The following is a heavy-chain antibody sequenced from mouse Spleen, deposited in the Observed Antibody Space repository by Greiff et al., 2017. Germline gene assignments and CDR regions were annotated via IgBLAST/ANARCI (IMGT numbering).Heavy chain of an antibody. CDR3: ARGRLGPGYFDY. V-gene: IGHV3-6*01. J-gene: IGHJ2*01. D-gene: IGHD4-1*01. Sequence: DVKLQESGPGLVKPSQSLSLTCSVTGYSITSGYYWNWIRQFPGNKLEWMGYISYDGSNNYNPSLKNRISITRDTSKNQFFLKLNSVTTEDTATYYCARGRLGPGYFDYWGQGTTLTVSS. CDR2: ISYDGSN. CDR1: GYSITSGYY.